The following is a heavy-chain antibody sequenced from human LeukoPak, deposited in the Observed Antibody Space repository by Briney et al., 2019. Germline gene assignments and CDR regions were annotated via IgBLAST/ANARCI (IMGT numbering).Heavy chain of an antibody. CDR2: INHSGST. Sequence: SETLSLTCAVYGGSFSGYYWSWIRQPPGKGLEWIGEINHSGSTNYNPSLKSRVTISVDTSKNQFSLKLSSVTAADTAVYYCARLGWGPHYDVWSGYQSYYFDYWGQGTLVTVSS. D-gene: IGHD3-3*01. V-gene: IGHV4-34*01. CDR3: ARLGWGPHYDVWSGYQSYYFDY. J-gene: IGHJ4*02. CDR1: GGSFSGYY.